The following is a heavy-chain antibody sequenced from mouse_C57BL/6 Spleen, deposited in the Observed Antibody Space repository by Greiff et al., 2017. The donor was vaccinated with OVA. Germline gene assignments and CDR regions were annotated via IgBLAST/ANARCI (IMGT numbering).Heavy chain of an antibody. J-gene: IGHJ2*01. D-gene: IGHD1-1*01. CDR2: INPSSGYT. Sequence: LQESGAELARPGASVKMSCKASGYTFTSYTMHWVKQRPGQGLEWIGYINPSSGYTKYNQKFKDKATLTADKSSSTAYMQLSSLTSEDSAVYYCAREVYGSKGYWGQGTTLTVSS. V-gene: IGHV1-4*01. CDR3: AREVYGSKGY. CDR1: GYTFTSYT.